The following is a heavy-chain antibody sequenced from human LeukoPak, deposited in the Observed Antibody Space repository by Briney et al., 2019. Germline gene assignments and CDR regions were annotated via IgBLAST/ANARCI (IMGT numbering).Heavy chain of an antibody. CDR1: GFTFGDYS. CDR2: IRSKAYGGTA. V-gene: IGHV3-49*03. Sequence: GGSLRLSCSASGFTFGDYSMSWFRQAPGKGLEWVGFIRSKAYGGTAEYAASVKGRFAISRDDSESVVYLQVDSMKTEDTAVYYCSREIRYFDWFQADYWGQGTLVTVSS. D-gene: IGHD3-9*01. J-gene: IGHJ4*02. CDR3: SREIRYFDWFQADY.